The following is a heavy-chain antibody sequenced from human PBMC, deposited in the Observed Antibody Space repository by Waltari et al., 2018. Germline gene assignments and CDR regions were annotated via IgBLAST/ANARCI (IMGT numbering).Heavy chain of an antibody. CDR3: ARGPYYYYMDV. J-gene: IGHJ6*03. Sequence: EVQLVESGGGIVQPGGLLRLSCAASGFTFSGHWMHWVRQAPGKGLVWVSRINTDGSSTTSADSVKGRFTISRDNAKSTLYLQMNSLRGEDTAVYYCARGPYYYYMDVWGIGTTVTVSS. CDR1: GFTFSGHW. CDR2: INTDGSST. V-gene: IGHV3-74*01.